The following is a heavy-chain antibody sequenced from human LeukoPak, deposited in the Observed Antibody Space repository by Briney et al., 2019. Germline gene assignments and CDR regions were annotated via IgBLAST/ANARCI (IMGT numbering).Heavy chain of an antibody. Sequence: PGGSLRLSCAASGFTFSSYAMSWVRQAPGKGLEWVSRLNSDGTNTYHADSVKGRVTISRDNAKNTVYLEMNSLRAEDTAVYYCARGGLRNWYFDLWGRGTLVTVSS. D-gene: IGHD5-12*01. V-gene: IGHV3-74*01. CDR1: GFTFSSYA. CDR3: ARGGLRNWYFDL. CDR2: LNSDGTNT. J-gene: IGHJ2*01.